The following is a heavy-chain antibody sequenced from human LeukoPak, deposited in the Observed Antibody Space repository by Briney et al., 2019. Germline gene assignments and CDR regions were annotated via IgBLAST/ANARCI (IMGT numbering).Heavy chain of an antibody. CDR1: GFTFSSYA. J-gene: IGHJ3*02. CDR2: ISYDGSKK. V-gene: IGHV3-30*04. D-gene: IGHD3-3*01. CDR3: AREKLLYDFRSGYYTAADAFDI. Sequence: GGSLRLSCAASGFTFSSYAMHWVRQAPGKGLEWVAVISYDGSKKYYADSVKGRFTISRDNAKNSLYLQMNSLRAEDTAVYYCAREKLLYDFRSGYYTAADAFDIWGQGTMVTVSS.